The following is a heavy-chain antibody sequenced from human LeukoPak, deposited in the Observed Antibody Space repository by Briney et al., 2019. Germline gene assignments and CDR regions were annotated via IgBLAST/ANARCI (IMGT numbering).Heavy chain of an antibody. J-gene: IGHJ4*02. CDR2: ISWNSGSI. V-gene: IGHV3-9*01. CDR1: GFTLSRFS. Sequence: GGSLRLSCAASGFTLSRFSMNWVRQAPGKGLEWVSGISWNSGSIGYADSVKGRFTISRDNAKNSLYLQMNSLRAEDTALYYCAKAKTNSGSYRSDFDYWGQGTLVTVSS. CDR3: AKAKTNSGSYRSDFDY. D-gene: IGHD1-26*01.